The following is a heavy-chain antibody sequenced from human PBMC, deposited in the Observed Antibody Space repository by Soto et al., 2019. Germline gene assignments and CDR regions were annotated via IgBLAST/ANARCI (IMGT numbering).Heavy chain of an antibody. D-gene: IGHD4-17*01. J-gene: IGHJ3*02. CDR2: IYSGGTT. V-gene: IGHV3-66*01. CDR1: GFTFSANY. Sequence: GGSLRLSCAVSGFTFSANYMSWVRQAPGKGLEWVSVIYSGGTTYYSNSVKGRFTISRDTSQNTLYLQMNSLRAEDTAVYYCARDRDDFSDYYAFDIWGQGTMVTVSS. CDR3: ARDRDDFSDYYAFDI.